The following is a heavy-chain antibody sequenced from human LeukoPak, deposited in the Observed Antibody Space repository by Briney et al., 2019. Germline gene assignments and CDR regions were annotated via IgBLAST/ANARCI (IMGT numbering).Heavy chain of an antibody. CDR3: TRGKQWFSPYWFDP. Sequence: GRSLRLSCTASGFTFGDYAMSWFRQAPGKGLEWVGFIRSKAYGGTTEYAASVKGRFTISRDDSKSIAYLQMNSLNTEDTAVYFCTRGKQWFSPYWFDPWGQGTLVTVSS. D-gene: IGHD6-19*01. CDR2: IRSKAYGGTT. CDR1: GFTFGDYA. V-gene: IGHV3-49*03. J-gene: IGHJ5*02.